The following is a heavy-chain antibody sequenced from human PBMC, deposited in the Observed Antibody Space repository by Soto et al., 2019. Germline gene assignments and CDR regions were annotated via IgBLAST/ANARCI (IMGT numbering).Heavy chain of an antibody. Sequence: SETLSLTCTVSVDSINSGAYYWSWIRHHPGKGLEWIGCIYTDGGTDYSPSLKNRVTISMDTSKNHFSLRLTSVTAADTATYFCARGLTEWSNDYWGHGTLVPVSS. CDR2: IYTDGGT. CDR1: VDSINSGAYY. D-gene: IGHD3-3*01. J-gene: IGHJ4*01. CDR3: ARGLTEWSNDY. V-gene: IGHV4-31*03.